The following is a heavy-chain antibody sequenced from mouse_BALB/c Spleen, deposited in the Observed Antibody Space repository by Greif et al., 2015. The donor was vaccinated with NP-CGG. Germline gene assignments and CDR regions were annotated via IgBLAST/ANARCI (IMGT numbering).Heavy chain of an antibody. CDR3: ARYYYDSWYYFDY. J-gene: IGHJ2*01. D-gene: IGHD2-4*01. Sequence: VQLQQSGAELVKPGASVKLSCTASGFNIKDTYMHWVKQRPEQGLEWIGRIDPASGNTKYDPKFPGKATITADTSSNTANLQVCSLTSEEHAVYYCARYYYDSWYYFDYWGQGTPLTVSS. CDR1: GFNIKDTY. CDR2: IDPASGNT. V-gene: IGHV14-3*02.